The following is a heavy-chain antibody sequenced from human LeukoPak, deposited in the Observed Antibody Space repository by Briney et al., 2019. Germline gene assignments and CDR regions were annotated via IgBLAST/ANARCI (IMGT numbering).Heavy chain of an antibody. J-gene: IGHJ5*02. CDR1: GGSISSGGYY. D-gene: IGHD3-22*01. Sequence: SETLSLTCTVSGGSISSGGYYWSWIRQHPGKGLEWIGYIYYSGSTYYNPSLKSRVTISADTSKNQFSLKLSSVTAADTAVYYCARDVMYYYDSGVSGFDPWGQGTLVTVSS. V-gene: IGHV4-31*03. CDR3: ARDVMYYYDSGVSGFDP. CDR2: IYYSGST.